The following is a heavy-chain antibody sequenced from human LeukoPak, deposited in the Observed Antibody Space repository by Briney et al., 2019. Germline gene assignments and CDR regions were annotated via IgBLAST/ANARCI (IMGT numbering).Heavy chain of an antibody. CDR2: INHSGST. CDR3: ARAAEKNSPGAFDI. V-gene: IGHV4-34*01. CDR1: GGSFSGYY. Sequence: SETLSLTCAVYGGSFSGYYWSWIRQPPGKGLERIGEINHSGSTNYNPSLKSRVTISVDTSKNQFSLKLSSVTAADTAVYYCARAAEKNSPGAFDIWGQGTMVTVSS. D-gene: IGHD4-11*01. J-gene: IGHJ3*02.